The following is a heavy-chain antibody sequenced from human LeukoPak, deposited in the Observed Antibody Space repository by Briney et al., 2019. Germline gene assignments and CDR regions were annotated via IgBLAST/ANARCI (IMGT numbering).Heavy chain of an antibody. Sequence: ASVTVSFTSSGYTFTIYYMDWVRQAPGQGLEWMGIINPSGGSTSYAQKFQGRVTMTRDTSTSTVYMELSSLRSEDTAVYYCARIVYSSSLVWFDHWGQGTLVTVSS. J-gene: IGHJ5*02. CDR1: GYTFTIYY. V-gene: IGHV1-46*01. CDR3: ARIVYSSSLVWFDH. D-gene: IGHD6-6*01. CDR2: INPSGGST.